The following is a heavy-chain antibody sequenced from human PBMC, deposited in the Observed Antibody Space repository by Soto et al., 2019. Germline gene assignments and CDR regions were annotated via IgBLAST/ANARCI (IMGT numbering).Heavy chain of an antibody. CDR3: ARAMVPGGFDY. D-gene: IGHD3-10*01. Sequence: ASVKVSCKASGYTFTSYAMHWVRQAPGQRLEWMGWINAGNGNTRYSQKFQGRVTITRDTSASTAYMELSSLRSEDTAVYYCARAMVPGGFDYWGQGTLVTVSS. CDR2: INAGNGNT. V-gene: IGHV1-3*01. CDR1: GYTFTSYA. J-gene: IGHJ4*02.